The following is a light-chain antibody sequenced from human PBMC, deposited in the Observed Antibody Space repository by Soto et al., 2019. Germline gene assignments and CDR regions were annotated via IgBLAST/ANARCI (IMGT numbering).Light chain of an antibody. CDR3: HSYDSSLSASV. Sequence: QSVLTQTPSVSGAPGQGVTISCTGRSSNIGAGYDVHWYQHLPGTAPKLLIYGTTNRPSGVPDRFSGSKSGISASLAINGLQAEDEADYYCHSYDSSLSASVFGAGTKVTVL. V-gene: IGLV1-40*01. CDR1: SSNIGAGYD. CDR2: GTT. J-gene: IGLJ1*01.